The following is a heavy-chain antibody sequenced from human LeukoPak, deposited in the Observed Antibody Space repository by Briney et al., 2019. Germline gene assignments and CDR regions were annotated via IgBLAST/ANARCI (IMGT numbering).Heavy chain of an antibody. CDR1: GFTVSSNE. CDR3: AKDIRVAAAGTGVAPFDY. D-gene: IGHD6-13*01. Sequence: PGGSLRLSCAASGFTVSSNEMSWVRQAPGKGLEWVSGINWNSVSIGYADSVKGRFTISRDNAKNSLYLQMNSLRAEDTAFYYCAKDIRVAAAGTGVAPFDYWGQGTLVTVSS. J-gene: IGHJ4*02. CDR2: INWNSVSI. V-gene: IGHV3-9*01.